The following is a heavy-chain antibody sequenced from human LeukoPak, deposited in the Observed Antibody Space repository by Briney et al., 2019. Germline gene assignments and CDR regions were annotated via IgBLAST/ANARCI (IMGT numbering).Heavy chain of an antibody. V-gene: IGHV3-33*01. Sequence: GRSLRLSCAAPGFSFSNYDMHWVRQAPGKGLEWVALIWYDGSNKYYADSVKGRFTISRDNSKNTLYLQMNSLRAEDTAVYYCGGGRYPIDYWGQGTLVTVSS. CDR2: IWYDGSNK. D-gene: IGHD2-15*01. CDR1: GFSFSNYD. CDR3: GGGRYPIDY. J-gene: IGHJ4*02.